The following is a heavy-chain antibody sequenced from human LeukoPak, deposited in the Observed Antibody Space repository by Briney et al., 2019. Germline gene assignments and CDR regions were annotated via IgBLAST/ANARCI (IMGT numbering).Heavy chain of an antibody. J-gene: IGHJ5*02. CDR2: ITSSSNYI. Sequence: GGSLRLSCAASGFTLSSHTMIWVRQAPGKGLEWVSFITSSSNYIYYADSVKGRFTVSRDNAKNSLYLQMNSLRAEDTAVYYCARDFGSYYSDSSGYDSWGQGTLVTVSS. V-gene: IGHV3-21*01. D-gene: IGHD3-22*01. CDR1: GFTLSSHT. CDR3: ARDFGSYYSDSSGYDS.